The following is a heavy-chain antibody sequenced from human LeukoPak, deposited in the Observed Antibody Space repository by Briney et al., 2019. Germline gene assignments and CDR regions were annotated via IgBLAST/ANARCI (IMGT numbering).Heavy chain of an antibody. V-gene: IGHV3-33*01. CDR3: AREWGRIAVAGGPGY. Sequence: GGSLRLSCEASGFIFSNYGMHWVRQAPGKGLDWLALIWYEGQTKFYADSVKGRFTSSRDNSGNTLFLHMTNLRVEDTAVYYCAREWGRIAVAGGPGYWGQGALVTVSS. D-gene: IGHD6-19*01. CDR2: IWYEGQTK. CDR1: GFIFSNYG. J-gene: IGHJ4*02.